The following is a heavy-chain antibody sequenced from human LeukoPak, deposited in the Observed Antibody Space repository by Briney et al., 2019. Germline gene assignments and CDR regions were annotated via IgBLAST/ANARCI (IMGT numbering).Heavy chain of an antibody. J-gene: IGHJ4*02. D-gene: IGHD3-3*01. CDR2: IWYDGSNK. CDR1: GFTFSSYG. CDR3: ARDAKRPPTGYFSN. V-gene: IGHV3-33*01. Sequence: GGSLRLSCAASGFTFSSYGMHWVRQVPGKGLEWVAVIWYDGSNKYYADSVKGRFTISRDNSMNTLYLQMNSLRAEDTAVYYCARDAKRPPTGYFSNWGQGTLVTVSS.